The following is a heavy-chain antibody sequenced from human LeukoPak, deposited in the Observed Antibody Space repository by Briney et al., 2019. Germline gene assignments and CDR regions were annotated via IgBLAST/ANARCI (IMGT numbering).Heavy chain of an antibody. V-gene: IGHV4-59*01. CDR3: ARDLGFWSGYYTYNWFDP. Sequence: SETLSLTCTVPGGSISSYYWSWVRQPPGKGLEWIGYIYYSGSTNYNPSLKSRVTISVDTSKNQFSLKLSSVTAADTAVYYCARDLGFWSGYYTYNWFDPWGQGTLVTVSS. J-gene: IGHJ5*02. CDR1: GGSISSYY. D-gene: IGHD3-3*01. CDR2: IYYSGST.